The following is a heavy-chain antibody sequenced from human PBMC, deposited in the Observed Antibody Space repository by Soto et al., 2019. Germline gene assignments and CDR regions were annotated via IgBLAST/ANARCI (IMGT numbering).Heavy chain of an antibody. CDR2: ISGSGGST. Sequence: GGSLRLSCAASGFTFSSYAMSWVRQAPGKGLEWVSAISGSGGSTYYADSVKGRFTISRDDSKNTLYLQMNSLRAEDTAVYYCAKGSDYDYIWGSTTGDDYWGQGTLVTVSS. J-gene: IGHJ4*02. CDR1: GFTFSSYA. V-gene: IGHV3-23*01. CDR3: AKGSDYDYIWGSTTGDDY. D-gene: IGHD3-16*01.